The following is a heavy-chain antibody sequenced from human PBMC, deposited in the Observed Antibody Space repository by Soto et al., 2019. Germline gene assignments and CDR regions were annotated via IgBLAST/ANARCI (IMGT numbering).Heavy chain of an antibody. CDR2: INWNDDK. V-gene: IGHV2-5*01. Sequence: SGPTLVNPTQTLTLTCTFSGFSLSTSGVSVGWIRQPPGKALEWFAIINWNDDKLYSPSLKSRLSITKDNSKKQVVLTMTNMDPVDTATYYCAKRVGSRGPFDYWGQGTLVTSPQ. D-gene: IGHD6-25*01. J-gene: IGHJ4*02. CDR3: AKRVGSRGPFDY. CDR1: GFSLSTSGVS.